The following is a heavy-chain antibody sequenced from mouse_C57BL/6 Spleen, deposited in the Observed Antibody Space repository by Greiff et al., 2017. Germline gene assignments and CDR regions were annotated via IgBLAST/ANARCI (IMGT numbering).Heavy chain of an antibody. CDR3: ARDPGYYYGSSHYFDY. D-gene: IGHD1-1*01. CDR1: GFTFSSYA. J-gene: IGHJ2*01. Sequence: EVKVVESGGGLVKPGGSLKLSCAASGFTFSSYAMSWVRQTPEKRLEWVATISDGGSYTYYPDNVKGRFTISRDNAKNNLYLQMSHLKSEDTAMYYCARDPGYYYGSSHYFDYWGQGTTLTVSS. CDR2: ISDGGSYT. V-gene: IGHV5-4*01.